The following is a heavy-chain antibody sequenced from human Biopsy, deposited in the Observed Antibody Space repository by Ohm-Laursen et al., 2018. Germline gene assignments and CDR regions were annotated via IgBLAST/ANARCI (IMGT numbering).Heavy chain of an antibody. D-gene: IGHD3-10*01. CDR1: GGTFQKYG. V-gene: IGHV1-69*06. CDR3: ARDPLMPQHLVPGENWFDP. Sequence: SSVKVSCKASGGTFQKYGVTWVRQAPGQGLEWMGGIIPMLGTVQYARKLRGRVTITADKPTSTAYMELTSLTSDDTAVYYCARDPLMPQHLVPGENWFDPWGQGTLVTVSS. J-gene: IGHJ5*02. CDR2: IIPMLGTV.